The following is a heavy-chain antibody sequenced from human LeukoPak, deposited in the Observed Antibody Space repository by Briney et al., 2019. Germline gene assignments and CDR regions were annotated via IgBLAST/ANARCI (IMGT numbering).Heavy chain of an antibody. V-gene: IGHV1-18*01. J-gene: IGHJ5*02. CDR2: ISAYNGNT. D-gene: IGHD4-17*01. CDR1: GYTFTSYG. CDR3: ARVRAVTMNWFDP. Sequence: SVKVSCKASGYTFTSYGISWVRQAPGQGLEWMGWISAYNGNTNYAQKLQGRVTMTTDTSTRTAYMELRSLRSDDTAVYYCARVRAVTMNWFDPWGQGTLVTVSS.